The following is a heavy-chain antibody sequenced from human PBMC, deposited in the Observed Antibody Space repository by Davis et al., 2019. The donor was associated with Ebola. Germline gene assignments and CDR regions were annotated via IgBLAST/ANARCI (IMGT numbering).Heavy chain of an antibody. CDR2: IKRDGTTT. V-gene: IGHV3-74*01. CDR3: ACYVLG. J-gene: IGHJ4*02. D-gene: IGHD2-8*01. CDR1: GFTFSNNW. Sequence: HTGGSLRLSCTVSGFTFSNNWMSWVRQVPGKGLVWVSSIKRDGTTTTYADSVKGRFTISRDNAKNTLYLQMNSLRVEDTAVYYCACYVLGWGQGTLVTVSS.